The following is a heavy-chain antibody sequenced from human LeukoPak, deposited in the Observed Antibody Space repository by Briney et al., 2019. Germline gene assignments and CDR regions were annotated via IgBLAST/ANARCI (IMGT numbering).Heavy chain of an antibody. J-gene: IGHJ4*02. CDR3: ARGSSRDGYNANRLFDY. V-gene: IGHV4-59*08. CDR1: GGSISSYY. CDR2: IYYSGST. Sequence: SETLSLTCTVSGGSISSYYWSWIRQPPGKGLEWIGYIYYSGSTNYNPSLKSRVTIPVDTSKNQFSLKLSSVTAADTAVYYCARGSSRDGYNANRLFDYWGQGTLVTVSS. D-gene: IGHD5-12*01.